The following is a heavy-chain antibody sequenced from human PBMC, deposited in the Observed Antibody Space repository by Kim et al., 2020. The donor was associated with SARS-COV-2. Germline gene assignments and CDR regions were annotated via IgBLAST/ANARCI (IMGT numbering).Heavy chain of an antibody. J-gene: IGHJ6*02. Sequence: GGSLRLSCAASGFTFSSYWMHWVRQAPGKGLVWVSRINSDGSSTSYADSVKGRFTISRDNAKNTLYLQMNSLRAEDTAVYYCARDSSSSRWYYYYGMDVWGQGTTVTVSS. V-gene: IGHV3-74*01. CDR2: INSDGSST. CDR1: GFTFSSYW. D-gene: IGHD6-6*01. CDR3: ARDSSSSRWYYYYGMDV.